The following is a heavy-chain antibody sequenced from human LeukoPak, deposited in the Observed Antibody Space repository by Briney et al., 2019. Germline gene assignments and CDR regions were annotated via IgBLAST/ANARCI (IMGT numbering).Heavy chain of an antibody. CDR1: GFTFSDYY. V-gene: IGHV3-11*01. CDR2: ISSSGSTI. Sequence: GGSLRLSCAASGFTFSDYYMSWIRQAPGKGLEWVSYISSSGSTIYYADSVKGRFTISRDNAKNSLYPQMNSLRAEDTAVYYCARERSGYHPSYYYYYMDVWGKGTTVTVSS. J-gene: IGHJ6*03. D-gene: IGHD3-3*01. CDR3: ARERSGYHPSYYYYYMDV.